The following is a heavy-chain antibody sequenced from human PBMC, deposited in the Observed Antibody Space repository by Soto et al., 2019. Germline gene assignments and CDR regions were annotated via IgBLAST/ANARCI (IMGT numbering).Heavy chain of an antibody. J-gene: IGHJ6*02. CDR1: GFTFSSYE. Sequence: EVQLVESGGGLVQPGGSLRLSCAASGFTFSSYEMNWFRQVPGKGLEWVSYISSSGSTIYYADSVKGRFTISRDNAKNSLYLQMNSLRAEDTAVYYCSKNYYGMDVWGQGTTVTVSS. CDR2: ISSSGSTI. V-gene: IGHV3-48*03. CDR3: SKNYYGMDV.